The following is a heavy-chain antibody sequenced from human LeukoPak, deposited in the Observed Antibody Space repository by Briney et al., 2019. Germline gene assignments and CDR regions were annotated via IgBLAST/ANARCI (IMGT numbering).Heavy chain of an antibody. Sequence: ASQTLSLTCALSGDTVSSNSVSWNWIRQSPSRGLEWLVRTYYRSKWYYDYALSVKSRITVNPDTSKNQFSLQLNSVTPEDTAVYYCARDRPNSSGWTPLDYWGQGTLVTVSS. CDR2: TYYRSKWYY. D-gene: IGHD6-19*01. J-gene: IGHJ4*02. CDR1: GDTVSSNSVS. CDR3: ARDRPNSSGWTPLDY. V-gene: IGHV6-1*01.